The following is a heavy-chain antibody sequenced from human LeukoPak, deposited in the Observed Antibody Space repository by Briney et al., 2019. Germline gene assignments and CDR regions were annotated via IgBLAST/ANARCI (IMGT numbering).Heavy chain of an antibody. CDR3: ARRCSSTSCYNY. CDR2: INYSGST. J-gene: IGHJ4*02. D-gene: IGHD2-2*02. V-gene: IGHV4-34*01. CDR1: GGSFSSHY. Sequence: SETLSLTCAVYGGSFSSHYWSWIRQPPGKGLEWIGEINYSGSTDYNPSLKSRVTISVDTSKNQFSLKLNSVTAADTAVYYCARRCSSTSCYNYWGQGTLVTVSS.